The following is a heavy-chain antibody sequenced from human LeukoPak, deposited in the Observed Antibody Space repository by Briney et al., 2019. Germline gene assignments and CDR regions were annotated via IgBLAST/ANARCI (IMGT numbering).Heavy chain of an antibody. CDR3: ARDEDCSSTSCYVEPFDY. CDR1: GYTFTSYN. J-gene: IGHJ4*02. D-gene: IGHD2-2*01. CDR2: ISPNNDKT. Sequence: GASVKVSCKASGYTFTSYNFTWVRQAPGQGLDWMGWISPNNDKTKYAQKLQGRVTMTTDTSTSTAYMELRSLRSDDTAVYYCARDEDCSSTSCYVEPFDYWGQGTLVTVSS. V-gene: IGHV1-18*01.